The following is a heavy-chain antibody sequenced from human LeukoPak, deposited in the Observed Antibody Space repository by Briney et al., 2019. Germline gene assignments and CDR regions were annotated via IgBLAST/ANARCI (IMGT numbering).Heavy chain of an antibody. CDR3: ARGRWLPNAFDI. CDR2: IYYSGRT. D-gene: IGHD5-24*01. J-gene: IGHJ3*02. CDR1: GGSISSYY. V-gene: IGHV4-59*01. Sequence: SETLSLTCTVSGGSISSYYWSWIRQPPGKGLEWIGYIYYSGRTDYNPSLKSRVTISVDTSKHQFSMKLKSVTAADTAVYFCARGRWLPNAFDIWGQGTMVTVFS.